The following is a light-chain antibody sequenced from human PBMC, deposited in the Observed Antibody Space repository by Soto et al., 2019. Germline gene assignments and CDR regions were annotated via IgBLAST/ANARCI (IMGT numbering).Light chain of an antibody. V-gene: IGLV1-40*01. Sequence: QSVLTQPPSVSGAPGQRVTLSCTGSNSNIGAGYDVHWYQQLPGTAPKLMIYGVSNRPSGVSNRFSASKSGNAASLTISGLQAEDEADYYCSSYTGSRTVVFGGGTKLTVL. CDR3: SSYTGSRTVV. J-gene: IGLJ2*01. CDR1: NSNIGAGYD. CDR2: GVS.